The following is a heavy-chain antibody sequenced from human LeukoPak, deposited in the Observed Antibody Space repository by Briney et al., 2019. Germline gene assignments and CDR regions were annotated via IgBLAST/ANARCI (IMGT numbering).Heavy chain of an antibody. CDR2: INHSGRA. CDR3: ARGYYYGSGSYYNPYYYYMDV. CDR1: GGSFRGYS. Sequence: PSETLSLTCDVHGGSFRGYSWNWIRQPPGKGLEWIGEINHSGRAKYNPSLKSRVTISVDTSKNQFSLKLSSVTAADTAVYYCARGYYYGSGSYYNPYYYYMDVWGKGTTVTVSS. D-gene: IGHD3-10*01. V-gene: IGHV4-34*01. J-gene: IGHJ6*03.